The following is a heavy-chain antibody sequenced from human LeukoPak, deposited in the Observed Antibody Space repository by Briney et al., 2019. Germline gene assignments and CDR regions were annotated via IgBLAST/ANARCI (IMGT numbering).Heavy chain of an antibody. CDR1: GFTVSTDY. Sequence: GGSLRLSCAASGFTVSTDYMNWVRQAPGKGLEWVSVIYSGGSTYYADSVKGRFTISRDNSKNTLYLQMNSLRDEDTAVYYCARGDGWFGELSNFDYWGQGTLVTVSS. CDR3: ARGDGWFGELSNFDY. D-gene: IGHD3-10*01. CDR2: IYSGGST. V-gene: IGHV3-53*01. J-gene: IGHJ4*02.